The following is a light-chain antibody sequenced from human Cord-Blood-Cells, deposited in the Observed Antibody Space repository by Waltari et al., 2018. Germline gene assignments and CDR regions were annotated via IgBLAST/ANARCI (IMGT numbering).Light chain of an antibody. CDR2: GAS. CDR3: QQYGSSPYT. CDR1: QSVSSSY. V-gene: IGKV3-20*01. Sequence: DSLLTQSPGTQTVSRGERATPSCRASQSVSSSYLAWYQQKPGQAPRLLIYGASSRATGIPDRFSGSGSGTDFTLTISRLEPEDFAVYYCQQYGSSPYTFGQGTKLEIK. J-gene: IGKJ2*01.